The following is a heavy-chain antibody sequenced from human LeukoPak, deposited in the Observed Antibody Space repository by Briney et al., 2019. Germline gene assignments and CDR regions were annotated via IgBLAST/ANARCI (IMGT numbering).Heavy chain of an antibody. D-gene: IGHD3-10*01. J-gene: IGHJ5*02. CDR2: IHYGGST. Sequence: SEALSLTCAVYGGSFSGYYWSWIRQPPGKGLEWIGSIHYGGSTYYNPSLKSRVTISVDTSKNQFSLKLSSVTAADTAVYSCARHVSTTRGVTILRRITWFDPWGQGTLVTVSS. CDR1: GGSFSGYY. CDR3: ARHVSTTRGVTILRRITWFDP. V-gene: IGHV4-59*08.